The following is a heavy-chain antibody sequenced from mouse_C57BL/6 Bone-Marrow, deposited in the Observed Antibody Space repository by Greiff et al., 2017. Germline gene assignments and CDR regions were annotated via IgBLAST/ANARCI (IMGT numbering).Heavy chain of an antibody. Sequence: EVHLVESEGGLVQPGSSMKLSCTASGFTFSDYYMAWVRQVPEKGLEWVANINYDGSSTYYLDSLKSRFIISRDNAKNILYLQMSSLKSEDTATYYCARDSTTVHYFDYWGQGTTLTVSS. D-gene: IGHD1-1*01. CDR2: INYDGSST. V-gene: IGHV5-16*01. CDR1: GFTFSDYY. J-gene: IGHJ2*01. CDR3: ARDSTTVHYFDY.